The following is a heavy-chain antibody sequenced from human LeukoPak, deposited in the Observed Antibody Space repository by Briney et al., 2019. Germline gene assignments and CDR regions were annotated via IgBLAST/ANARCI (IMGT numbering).Heavy chain of an antibody. J-gene: IGHJ3*02. CDR1: GGSISSYY. V-gene: IGHV4-59*08. Sequence: PSETLSLTCTVSGGSISSYYWSWIRQPPGKGLEWIGYIYYSGSTNYNPSLKSRVTISVDTSKNQFSLKLSSVTAADTAVYYCARNVGSSWLDAFDIWGQGTMVTVSS. CDR3: ARNVGSSWLDAFDI. D-gene: IGHD6-13*01. CDR2: IYYSGST.